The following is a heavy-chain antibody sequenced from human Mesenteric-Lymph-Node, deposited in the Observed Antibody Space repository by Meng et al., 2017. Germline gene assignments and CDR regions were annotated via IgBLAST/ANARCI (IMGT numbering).Heavy chain of an antibody. Sequence: GGSLRLSCAASGFTFSSYWMHWVRQAPGKGLVWVSRINSDGSSTSYADSVKGRFTISRDNAKNSLYLQMNSLRAEDTALYYCAKDIDQSSGWYEDAFDIWGQGTMVTVSS. V-gene: IGHV3-74*01. CDR1: GFTFSSYW. J-gene: IGHJ3*02. CDR2: INSDGSST. D-gene: IGHD6-19*01. CDR3: AKDIDQSSGWYEDAFDI.